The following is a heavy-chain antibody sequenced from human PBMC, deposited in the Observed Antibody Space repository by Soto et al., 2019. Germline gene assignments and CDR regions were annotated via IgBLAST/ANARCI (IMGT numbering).Heavy chain of an antibody. D-gene: IGHD5-18*01. CDR3: ARERRGYSYGLNY. CDR1: GFTFSSYG. Sequence: PGGSLRLSCAASGFTFSSYGMHWVRQAPGKGLEWVAVIWYDGSNKYYADSVKGRFTISRDNSKNTLYLQMNSLRAEDTAVYYCARERRGYSYGLNYWGQGTLVTVSS. CDR2: IWYDGSNK. J-gene: IGHJ4*02. V-gene: IGHV3-33*01.